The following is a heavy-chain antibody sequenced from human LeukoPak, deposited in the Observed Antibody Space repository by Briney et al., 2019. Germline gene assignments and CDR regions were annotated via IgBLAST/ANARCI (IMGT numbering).Heavy chain of an antibody. CDR1: GYSISSGYY. V-gene: IGHV4-38-2*01. CDR2: IYHSGST. D-gene: IGHD4-11*01. J-gene: IGHJ5*02. Sequence: PSETLSLTRAVSGYSISSGYYWGWIRQPPGKGLEWIGSIYHSGSTYYNPSLKSRVTISVDTSKNQFSLKLSSVTAADTAVYYCARRLQEGDWFDPWGQGTLVTVSS. CDR3: ARRLQEGDWFDP.